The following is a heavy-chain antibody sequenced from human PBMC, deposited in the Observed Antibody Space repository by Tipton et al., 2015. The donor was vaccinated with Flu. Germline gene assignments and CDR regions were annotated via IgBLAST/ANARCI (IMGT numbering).Heavy chain of an antibody. Sequence: TLSLTCTVSGDSISTTIYYWGWVRQPPGKGLEWIGSIYYSGTTYYNPSLKSRVTISVDSSKNEFSLTLASLTAADTAVYYCARDLWNDRRAYYYYGVDVWGQGPTVTGSS. CDR3: ARDLWNDRRAYYYYGVDV. D-gene: IGHD1-1*01. V-gene: IGHV4-39*07. J-gene: IGHJ6*02. CDR1: GDSISTTIYY. CDR2: IYYSGTT.